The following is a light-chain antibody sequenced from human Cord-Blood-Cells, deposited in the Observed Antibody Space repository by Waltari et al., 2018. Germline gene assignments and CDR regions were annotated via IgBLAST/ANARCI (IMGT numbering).Light chain of an antibody. CDR3: QSYDSSPLWV. CDR2: GNS. Sequence: SVLTQPPSVSGAPGQRVTISCTGASSNIGAGYDVHWYQQLPATAPKLLIYGNSHRPSGVPDRFSGSKSGTPASLAITGLQAEDEADYYCQSYDSSPLWVFGGGTKLTVL. V-gene: IGLV1-40*01. J-gene: IGLJ3*02. CDR1: SSNIGAGYD.